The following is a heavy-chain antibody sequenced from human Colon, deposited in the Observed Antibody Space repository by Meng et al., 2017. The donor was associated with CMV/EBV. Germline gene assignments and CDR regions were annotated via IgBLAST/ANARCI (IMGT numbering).Heavy chain of an antibody. CDR2: AKNKPWQNGT. CDR3: VRDGRMYAFDY. D-gene: IGHD2-8*01. V-gene: IGHV3-72*01. J-gene: IGHJ4*02. CDR1: GFIFGDHF. Sequence: GGSLRLSCTASGFIFGDHFMDWVRQSPGKGLEWVGRAKNKPWQNGTEYAASVKGRFIISRDDSNGSLYLQMNSLKHEDTAVYYCVRDGRMYAFDYWGQGTLVTVSS.